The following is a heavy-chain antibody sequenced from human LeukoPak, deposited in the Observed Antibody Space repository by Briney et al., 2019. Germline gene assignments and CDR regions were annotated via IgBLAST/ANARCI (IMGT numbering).Heavy chain of an antibody. CDR3: ARGPYGDYAYYFDY. Sequence: HPGGSLRPSCAASGFTFSSYEMNWVRQAPGKGLEWVSYISGSGSTIYYADSLKGRFTISRDNAKNSLYLQMNSLRAEDTAVYYCARGPYGDYAYYFDYWGQGTLVTVSS. J-gene: IGHJ4*02. CDR1: GFTFSSYE. V-gene: IGHV3-48*03. D-gene: IGHD4-17*01. CDR2: ISGSGSTI.